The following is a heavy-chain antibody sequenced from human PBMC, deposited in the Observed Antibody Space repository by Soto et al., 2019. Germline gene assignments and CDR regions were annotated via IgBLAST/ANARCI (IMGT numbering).Heavy chain of an antibody. CDR2: INPNSGGT. CDR1: GYTFTGYY. D-gene: IGHD2-2*01. J-gene: IGHJ6*02. Sequence: ASVKVSCKASGYTFTGYYMHWVRQAPGQGLEWMGWINPNSGGTNYAQKFQGWVTMTRDTSISTAYMELSRLRSDDTAVYYCARGYFSSTSCYGLYGMDVWGQGTTVTVSS. CDR3: ARGYFSSTSCYGLYGMDV. V-gene: IGHV1-2*04.